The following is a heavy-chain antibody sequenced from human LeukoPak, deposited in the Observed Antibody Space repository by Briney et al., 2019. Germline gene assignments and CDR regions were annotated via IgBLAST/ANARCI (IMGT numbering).Heavy chain of an antibody. CDR2: INPNTGGT. Sequence: ASVKVSCKASGYTFTGLYIHWVRQAPGQGLEWMGWINPNTGGTNYAQNFQGRVTMTRDTAITTAYVELSRLRSDDTAVYYCARDRGFGEMNDAFDVWGQGTMVTVSS. V-gene: IGHV1-2*02. CDR1: GYTFTGLY. J-gene: IGHJ3*01. CDR3: ARDRGFGEMNDAFDV. D-gene: IGHD3-10*01.